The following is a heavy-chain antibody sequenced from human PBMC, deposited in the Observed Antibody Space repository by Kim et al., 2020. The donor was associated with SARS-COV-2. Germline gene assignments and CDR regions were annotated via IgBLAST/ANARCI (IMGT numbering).Heavy chain of an antibody. CDR2: IKSDGGHI. CDR3: ASGDSGRYMDD. J-gene: IGHJ4*02. D-gene: IGHD1-26*01. V-gene: IGHV3-74*01. Sequence: GGSLRLSCAASGFSFSTHGMHWVRQAPGKGLVWVARIKSDGGHINYADSVRGRFIISRDNAKNTLYLQMNSLRAEDTAVYYCASGDSGRYMDDWGKGTL. CDR1: GFSFSTHG.